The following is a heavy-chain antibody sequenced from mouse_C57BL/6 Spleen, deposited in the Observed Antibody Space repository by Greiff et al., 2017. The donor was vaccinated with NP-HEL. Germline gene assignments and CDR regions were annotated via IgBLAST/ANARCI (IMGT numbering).Heavy chain of an antibody. J-gene: IGHJ3*01. CDR1: GYTFTDYN. Sequence: EVQLQQSGPELVKPGASVKIPCKASGYTFTDYNMDWVKQSHGKRLEWIGAINPNNGGTIYNQKFKGKATLTVYKFSSTAYMELRSRTSEDTAVYYCARAGLRSSPWFAYWGQGTLVTVSA. D-gene: IGHD2-4*01. CDR3: ARAGLRSSPWFAY. V-gene: IGHV1-18*01. CDR2: INPNNGGT.